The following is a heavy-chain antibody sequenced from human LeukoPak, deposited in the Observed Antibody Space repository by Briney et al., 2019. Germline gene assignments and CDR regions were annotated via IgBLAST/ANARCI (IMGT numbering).Heavy chain of an antibody. CDR2: ISYDGSDK. Sequence: GGSLRLSCAASGFTFGSYAMHWVRQAPGKGLEWVAVISYDGSDKYYADSVKGRFTISRDNSKNTLYLQMNSLRAEDTAVYYCARNQYCSSTSCSLHFDYWGQGTLVTVSS. V-gene: IGHV3-30-3*01. J-gene: IGHJ4*02. CDR1: GFTFGSYA. D-gene: IGHD2-2*01. CDR3: ARNQYCSSTSCSLHFDY.